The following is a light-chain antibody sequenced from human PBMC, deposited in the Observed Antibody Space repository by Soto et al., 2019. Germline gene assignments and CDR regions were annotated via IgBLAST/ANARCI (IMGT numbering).Light chain of an antibody. CDR3: QQYGSSPPFT. V-gene: IGKV3-20*01. CDR1: QCVSSN. Sequence: IVMTQYPANQSLSPGERATLSCRASQCVSSNLAWYQQKPGQAPLLLISGASSRATGIPDTFSGSGSGTDFTLTISRLAPEDFALYYCQQYGSSPPFTFGQGTRLEIK. J-gene: IGKJ5*01. CDR2: GAS.